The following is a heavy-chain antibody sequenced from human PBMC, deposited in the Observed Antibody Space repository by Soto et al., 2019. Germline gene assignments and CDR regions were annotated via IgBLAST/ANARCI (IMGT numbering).Heavy chain of an antibody. CDR2: ISGSGGST. CDR1: VFTFSIYA. V-gene: IGHV3-23*01. J-gene: IGHJ4*02. CDR3: AKDYGGYWKSDSGRYYFDY. Sequence: GGALRLSCAASVFTFSIYAMGWVRQAPGKGLEWVSAISGSGGSTYYADSVKGRFTISRDNSKNTLYLQMNSLRAEDTAVYYCAKDYGGYWKSDSGRYYFDYWGQGTMVTVSS. D-gene: IGHD1-26*01.